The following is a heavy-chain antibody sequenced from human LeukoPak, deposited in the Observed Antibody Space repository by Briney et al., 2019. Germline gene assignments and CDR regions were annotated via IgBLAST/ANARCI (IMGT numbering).Heavy chain of an antibody. CDR2: IYTSGST. J-gene: IGHJ6*02. Sequence: PSETLSLTCTVSGGSISSYYWSWIRQPAGKGLEWIGRIYTSGSTNYNSSLKSRVTMSVDTSKNQFSLKLSSVTAADTAVYYCARSTGVVIIPSYYYGMDVWGQGTTVTVSS. CDR1: GGSISSYY. V-gene: IGHV4-4*07. CDR3: ARSTGVVIIPSYYYGMDV. D-gene: IGHD3-3*01.